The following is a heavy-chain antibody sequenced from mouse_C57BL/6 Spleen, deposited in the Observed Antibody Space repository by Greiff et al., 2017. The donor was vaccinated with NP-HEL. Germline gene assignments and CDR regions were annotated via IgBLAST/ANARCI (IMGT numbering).Heavy chain of an antibody. J-gene: IGHJ2*01. V-gene: IGHV5-9*01. Sequence: EVHLVESGGGLVKPGGSLKLSCAASGFTFSSYTMSWVRQTPEKRLEWVATISGGGGNTYYPDSVKGRFTISRDNAKNTPYLQMSSLRSEDTALYYCARPRPTGVYYFDYWGQGTTLTVSS. CDR1: GFTFSSYT. CDR3: ARPRPTGVYYFDY. CDR2: ISGGGGNT. D-gene: IGHD4-1*02.